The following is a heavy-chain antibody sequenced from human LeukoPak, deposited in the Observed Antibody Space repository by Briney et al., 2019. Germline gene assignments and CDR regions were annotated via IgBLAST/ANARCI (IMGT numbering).Heavy chain of an antibody. J-gene: IGHJ4*02. Sequence: KASETLSLTCTVSGGSISSYYWSWIRQPPGKGLEWIGCIYDRGPTYYNPSLKSRITISVDRPKNQFFLNVTSVTAADTAVYYCARSRQGSGLLNYWGQGNLVAVSS. CDR2: IYDRGPT. CDR3: ARSRQGSGLLNY. D-gene: IGHD3-10*01. V-gene: IGHV4-59*12. CDR1: GGSISSYY.